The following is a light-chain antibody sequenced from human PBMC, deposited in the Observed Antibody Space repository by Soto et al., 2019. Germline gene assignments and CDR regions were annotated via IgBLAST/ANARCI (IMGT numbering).Light chain of an antibody. CDR1: QGVSSDY. CDR3: QHYGSSHT. Sequence: EIVLTQSPGTLSFSPGERATLSCRASQGVSSDYLAWYQQNPGRAPRLLIFGASRRATGIPDRFSGSGSGTDFTLTISRLEPEDFAVYYCQHYGSSHTFGQGTKLEIK. CDR2: GAS. V-gene: IGKV3-20*01. J-gene: IGKJ2*01.